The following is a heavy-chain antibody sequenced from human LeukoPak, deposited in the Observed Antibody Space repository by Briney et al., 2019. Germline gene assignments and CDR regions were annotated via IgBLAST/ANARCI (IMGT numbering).Heavy chain of an antibody. J-gene: IGHJ4*02. V-gene: IGHV3-23*01. CDR2: ISGSGGST. CDR3: AKGYCSGGSCYAVFDY. CDR1: GFTFSSYA. D-gene: IGHD2-15*01. Sequence: GGSLRLSCAASGFTFSSYAMSWVRQAPGKGLEWVSAISGSGGSTYYADSVKGRFTIPRDNSKNTLYLQMNSLRAEDTAVYYCAKGYCSGGSCYAVFDYWGQGTLVTVSS.